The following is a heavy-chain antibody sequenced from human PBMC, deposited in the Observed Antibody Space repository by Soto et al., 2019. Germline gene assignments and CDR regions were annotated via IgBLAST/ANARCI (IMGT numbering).Heavy chain of an antibody. J-gene: IGHJ4*02. CDR1: GITFNNYA. Sequence: QVQVVQSGTEVTKPGSSVKVSCKASGITFNNYAFNWERQAPGQGIEWMGRIIPIHDKTHNADKFRGRITITADSSIATAYLQLSGLTSEDTGFYYCATDHATVYRDHLFGHWGQGTRLTFSS. CDR3: ATDHATVYRDHLFGH. CDR2: IIPIHDKT. D-gene: IGHD4-17*01. V-gene: IGHV1-69*02.